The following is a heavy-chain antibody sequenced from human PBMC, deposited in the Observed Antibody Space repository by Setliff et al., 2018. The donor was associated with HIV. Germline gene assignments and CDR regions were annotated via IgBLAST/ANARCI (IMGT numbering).Heavy chain of an antibody. J-gene: IGHJ6*03. V-gene: IGHV4-38-2*02. CDR1: GYSISSGYY. D-gene: IGHD3-3*01. CDR3: ARGSRQLTIFGVVFKTNYYFMDV. Sequence: SETLSLTCSVSGYSISSGYYWGWIRQPPGKGLEWIGYIYYSGSTYYNPSLKSRVTISVDTFKNQFSLSLNSVTAADTAVYYCARGSRQLTIFGVVFKTNYYFMDVWGKGTAVTVSS. CDR2: IYYSGST.